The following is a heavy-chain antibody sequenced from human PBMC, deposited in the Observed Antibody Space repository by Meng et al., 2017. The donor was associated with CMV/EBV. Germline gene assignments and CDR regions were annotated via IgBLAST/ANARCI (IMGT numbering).Heavy chain of an antibody. CDR2: ISSSGSYI. D-gene: IGHD3-3*01. J-gene: IGHJ4*02. Sequence: ESVKISCAASGFTFSSYSMNWVRQAPGKGLEWVSSISSSGSYIYYADSVKGRFTISRDNAKNSLYLQMNSLRAEDTAVYYCARDLYDFWSGYYTYEIIYWGQGTLVTVSS. CDR1: GFTFSSYS. CDR3: ARDLYDFWSGYYTYEIIY. V-gene: IGHV3-21*01.